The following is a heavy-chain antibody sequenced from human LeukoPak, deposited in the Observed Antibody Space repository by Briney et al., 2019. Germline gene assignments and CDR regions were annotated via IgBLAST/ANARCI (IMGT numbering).Heavy chain of an antibody. J-gene: IGHJ4*02. CDR2: INTDGRTI. CDR3: ARDPEAFWSGYSLDY. V-gene: IGHV3-74*01. D-gene: IGHD3-3*01. Sequence: GGSLRLSCAASGFTYSSYWMHWVRQDPGKGLVWVSRINTDGRTITYADSVKGRFTISRDNAKNTLYLQMNSLRAEDTAVYYCARDPEAFWSGYSLDYWGQGTLVTLSS. CDR1: GFTYSSYW.